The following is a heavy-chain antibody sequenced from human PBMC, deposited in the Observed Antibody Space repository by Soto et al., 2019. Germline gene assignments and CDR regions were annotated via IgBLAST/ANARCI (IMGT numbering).Heavy chain of an antibody. V-gene: IGHV1-8*01. J-gene: IGHJ4*02. Sequence: GASLKVSCKASGCTFTSYDINWARQATGQGLEWMGWMNPNSGNTGYAQKFQGRVTMTRNTSISTAYMELSSLRSEDTAVYYCARERAVAGFDYWGQGTLVTVSS. CDR1: GCTFTSYD. CDR2: MNPNSGNT. D-gene: IGHD6-19*01. CDR3: ARERAVAGFDY.